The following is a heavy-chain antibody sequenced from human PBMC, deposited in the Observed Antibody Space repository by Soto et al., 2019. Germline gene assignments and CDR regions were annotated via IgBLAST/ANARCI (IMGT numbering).Heavy chain of an antibody. V-gene: IGHV3-72*01. CDR2: SRNKANSYTT. Sequence: EVQLVASGGRLVQPGGPLRLPCAASGFIFSDHYRDCVRQAPGKGLEWFGRSRNKANSYTTDYAASVKGRFTVSRDDSKNSLYLQMNSLKTEDTAVYYCTSAVAATRASGLDVWGQGTTVTVSS. CDR3: TSAVAATRASGLDV. D-gene: IGHD2-15*01. J-gene: IGHJ6*02. CDR1: GFIFSDHY.